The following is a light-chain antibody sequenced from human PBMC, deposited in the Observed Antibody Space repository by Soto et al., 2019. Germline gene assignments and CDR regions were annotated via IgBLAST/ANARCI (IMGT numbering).Light chain of an antibody. CDR3: QQYQNLWT. J-gene: IGKJ1*01. CDR2: RAS. V-gene: IGKV3-15*01. Sequence: EIVVTQSPATLSVSPGERATLSCRAGQTIYSNVAWYQQRPGQAPRLLIYRASTRATGVPARFSGSGSGTEFTLTISSLQSEDFALYYRQQYQNLWTFGQGTKVDIK. CDR1: QTIYSN.